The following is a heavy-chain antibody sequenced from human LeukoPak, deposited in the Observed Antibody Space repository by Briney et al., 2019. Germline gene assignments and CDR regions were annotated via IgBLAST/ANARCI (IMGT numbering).Heavy chain of an antibody. CDR3: AKQNPGTTVTFDY. CDR2: ISGSGGST. J-gene: IGHJ4*02. CDR1: GFTFSSYG. V-gene: IGHV3-23*01. Sequence: GGSLRLSCAASGFTFSSYGMHWVRQAPGKGLEWVSAISGSGGSTYYADSVKGRFTISRDNSKNTLYLQMNSLRAEDTAVYYCAKQNPGTTVTFDYWGQGTLVTVSS. D-gene: IGHD1-1*01.